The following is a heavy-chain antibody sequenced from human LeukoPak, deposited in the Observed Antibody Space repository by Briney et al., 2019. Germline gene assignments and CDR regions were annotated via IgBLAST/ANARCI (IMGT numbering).Heavy chain of an antibody. CDR1: GGSISSGTDY. CDR2: IYTSGTT. CDR3: ARQEFGEHLNY. J-gene: IGHJ4*02. Sequence: SQTLSLTCSVSGGSISSGTDYWSWIRQPAGKGLEWIGRIYTSGTTNYNPSLKSRVTISVDPSKNQFSLKLTSVTAADTAVYYCARQEFGEHLNYWGQGTLVTVSS. D-gene: IGHD3-10*01. V-gene: IGHV4-61*02.